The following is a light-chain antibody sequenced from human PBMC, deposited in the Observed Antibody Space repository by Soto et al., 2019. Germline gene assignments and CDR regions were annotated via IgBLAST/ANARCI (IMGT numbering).Light chain of an antibody. CDR1: SSDVGGYNY. CDR2: EVI. CDR3: TSYTNSGTWV. J-gene: IGLJ3*02. Sequence: QSALTQPASVSGSPGQSITISCAGTSSDVGGYNYVSWYQQHPDKAPKLMIYEVINRPSGVSNRFSGSKSGNTASLTISGIQAEDEADYYCTSYTNSGTWVFGGGTKLTVL. V-gene: IGLV2-14*01.